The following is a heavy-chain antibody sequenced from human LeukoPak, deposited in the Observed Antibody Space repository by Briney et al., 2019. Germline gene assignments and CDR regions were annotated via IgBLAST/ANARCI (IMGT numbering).Heavy chain of an antibody. CDR3: AKDSSSGYYVDY. V-gene: IGHV3-43D*03. CDR2: ISWDGGST. Sequence: GGSLRLSCAASGFTFDDYAMHWVRQAPGKGLEWVSLISWDGGSTYYADSVKGRFTISRDDSKNSLYLQMNSLRAEDTALYYCAKDSSSGYYVDYWGQGTLVTVSS. CDR1: GFTFDDYA. J-gene: IGHJ4*02. D-gene: IGHD3-22*01.